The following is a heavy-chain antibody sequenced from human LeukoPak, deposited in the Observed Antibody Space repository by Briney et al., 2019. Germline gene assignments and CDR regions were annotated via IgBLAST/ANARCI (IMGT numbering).Heavy chain of an antibody. CDR2: IWYDGSNK. CDR1: GFTFSSYG. CDR3: ARGNYYDSSGYPAGY. Sequence: GGSLRLSCAASGFTFSSYGMHWVRQAPGKGLEWVAVIWYDGSNKYYADSVKGRFTISRDNSRNTLYLQMNSLRAEDTAVYYCARGNYYDSSGYPAGYWGQGTLVTVFS. D-gene: IGHD3-22*01. J-gene: IGHJ4*02. V-gene: IGHV3-33*01.